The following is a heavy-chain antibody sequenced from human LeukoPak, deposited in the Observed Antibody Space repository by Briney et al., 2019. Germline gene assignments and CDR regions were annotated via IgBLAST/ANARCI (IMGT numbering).Heavy chain of an antibody. V-gene: IGHV1-2*02. CDR3: ARAGRWLQSNPFFDY. CDR2: INPNSGDT. D-gene: IGHD5-24*01. CDR1: GYIFTGYY. J-gene: IGHJ4*02. Sequence: ASVKVSCKASGYIFTGYYMHWVRQAPGQGLEWMGWINPNSGDTNYAQKFQGRVTMTRDTSISTAYMELSRLRSDDTAVYYCARAGRWLQSNPFFDYWGQGTLVTVSS.